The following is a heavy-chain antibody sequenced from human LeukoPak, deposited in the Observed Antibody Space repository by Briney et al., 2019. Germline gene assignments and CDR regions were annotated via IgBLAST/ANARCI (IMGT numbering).Heavy chain of an antibody. J-gene: IGHJ6*03. CDR3: ARSGLYYYYYYMDV. CDR2: IKQDGSEK. CDR1: GFTFSSYS. Sequence: GGSLRLSCAASGFTFSSYSMSWVRQAPGKGLEWVANIKQDGSEKYYVDSVKGRFTISRDNAKNSLYLQMNSLRAEDTAVYYCARSGLYYYYYYMDVWGKGTTVTVSS. D-gene: IGHD3-10*01. V-gene: IGHV3-7*01.